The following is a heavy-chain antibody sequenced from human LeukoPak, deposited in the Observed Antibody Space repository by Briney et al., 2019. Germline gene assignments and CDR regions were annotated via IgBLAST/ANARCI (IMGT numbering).Heavy chain of an antibody. Sequence: TGGSLRLSCAASGFTFSSFSMKWVCQAPEKGLEWVSSISSSSSYIYYADSVKGRFTISRDNAKNSLYLQMNSLRAEDTAVYYCARASSSWYPASFDYWGQGTLVTVSS. J-gene: IGHJ4*02. D-gene: IGHD6-13*01. V-gene: IGHV3-21*01. CDR3: ARASSSWYPASFDY. CDR2: ISSSSSYI. CDR1: GFTFSSFS.